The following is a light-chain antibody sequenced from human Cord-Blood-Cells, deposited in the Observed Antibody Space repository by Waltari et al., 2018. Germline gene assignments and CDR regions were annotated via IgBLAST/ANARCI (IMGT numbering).Light chain of an antibody. CDR2: LEGRGSY. J-gene: IGLJ3*02. Sequence: SASASLGSSVKLTCTLSSGHSSYIIAWHQQQPGKAPRYLMKLEGRGSYNKGSGVPDRFSGSSSGADRYLTISNLQFEDEADYYCETWDSSTRYWVFGGGTKLTVL. CDR3: ETWDSSTRYWV. CDR1: SGHSSYI. V-gene: IGLV4-60*02.